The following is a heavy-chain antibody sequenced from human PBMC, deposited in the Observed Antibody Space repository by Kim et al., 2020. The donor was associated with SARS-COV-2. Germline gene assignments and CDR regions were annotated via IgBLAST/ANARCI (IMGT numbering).Heavy chain of an antibody. D-gene: IGHD3-16*01. Sequence: SGSTNCNPSLKSRVTISVDTSKNQFALKLSSVTADTAVYYCARGRGGRDYWGQGTLVTVSS. CDR2: SGST. CDR3: ARGRGGRDY. J-gene: IGHJ4*02. V-gene: IGHV4-34*01.